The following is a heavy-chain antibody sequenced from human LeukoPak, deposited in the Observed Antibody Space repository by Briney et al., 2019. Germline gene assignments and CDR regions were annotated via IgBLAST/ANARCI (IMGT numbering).Heavy chain of an antibody. J-gene: IGHJ4*02. D-gene: IGHD3/OR15-3a*01. Sequence: GGSLRLPGAASGFSFSSHPMNWVRQAPGKGLEWVSFISSSSSLIYYADSVKGRFTISTDNAKNSLYLQMDTLRAEDTAVYCCARRSVDLQPSFEYWGQGGLVTVSS. CDR2: ISSSSSLI. CDR3: ARRSVDLQPSFEY. V-gene: IGHV3-48*01. CDR1: GFSFSSHP.